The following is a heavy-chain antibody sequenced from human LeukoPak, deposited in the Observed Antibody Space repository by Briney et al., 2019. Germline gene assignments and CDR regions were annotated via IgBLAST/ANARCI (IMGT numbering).Heavy chain of an antibody. CDR1: GGSISSYY. Sequence: SETLSLTCTVSGGSISSYYWSWIRQPPGKGLEWIGYIYYSGSTYYNPSLKSGATISVNTSKNLYSLKLSSVTAADTAVYYCARVQRPLDGADYWGQGTLVTVSS. CDR3: ARVQRPLDGADY. V-gene: IGHV4-59*01. CDR2: IYYSGST. D-gene: IGHD1-1*01. J-gene: IGHJ4*02.